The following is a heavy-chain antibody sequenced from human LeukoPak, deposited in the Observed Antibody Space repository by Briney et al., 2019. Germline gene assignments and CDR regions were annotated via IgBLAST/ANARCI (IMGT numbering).Heavy chain of an antibody. D-gene: IGHD3-16*01. CDR2: IDHTGST. CDR3: ARHKGGWNFDY. CDR1: DDSITIYY. Sequence: SETLSLTCTVSDDSITIYYWTWIRQPPGKGLEWIGYIDHTGSTNYNPSLNSRVTISRDTSKNHFSLKLSSVTAADTAVYYCARHKGGWNFDYWGQGTLVTVSS. V-gene: IGHV4-59*08. J-gene: IGHJ4*02.